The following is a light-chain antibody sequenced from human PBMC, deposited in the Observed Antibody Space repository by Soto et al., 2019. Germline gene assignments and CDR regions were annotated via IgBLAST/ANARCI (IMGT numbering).Light chain of an antibody. CDR2: DAS. V-gene: IGKV1-5*01. J-gene: IGKJ4*01. Sequence: DIPITQSPSTLSASVGDRVTITCRASQSISSWLAWYQQKPGKAPKLLIYDASSLESGVPSRFSGSGSGTEFTLTISSLQPDDFATYYCQQYNSYSLTFGGGTKVDI. CDR3: QQYNSYSLT. CDR1: QSISSW.